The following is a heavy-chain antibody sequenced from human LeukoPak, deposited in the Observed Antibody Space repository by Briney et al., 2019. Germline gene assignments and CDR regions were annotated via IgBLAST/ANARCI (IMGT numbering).Heavy chain of an antibody. V-gene: IGHV1-69*13. CDR1: GGTFSSYA. J-gene: IGHJ5*02. Sequence: SVKVSCKASGGTFSSYAISWVRQAPGQGLEWMGGIIPIFGTANYAQKFQGRVTITADGSTSTAYMELSSLRSEDTAVYYCAREKFTMVRGVITYNWFDPWGQGTLVTVSS. CDR2: IIPIFGTA. D-gene: IGHD3-10*01. CDR3: AREKFTMVRGVITYNWFDP.